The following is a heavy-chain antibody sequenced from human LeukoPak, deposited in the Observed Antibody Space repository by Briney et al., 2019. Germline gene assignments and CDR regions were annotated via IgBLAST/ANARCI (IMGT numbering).Heavy chain of an antibody. J-gene: IGHJ3*02. CDR2: ISGSGGST. CDR1: GFTFSSYA. D-gene: IGHD5-18*01. V-gene: IGHV3-23*01. Sequence: GGSLRLSCAASGFTFSSYAMSWVRQAPGKGLEWVSAISGSGGSTYYADSVKGRFTISRDNSKNTLYLQMNSLRAEDTAVYYCAKQRGYSYGYAPDAFDIWGQGTMVTVSS. CDR3: AKQRGYSYGYAPDAFDI.